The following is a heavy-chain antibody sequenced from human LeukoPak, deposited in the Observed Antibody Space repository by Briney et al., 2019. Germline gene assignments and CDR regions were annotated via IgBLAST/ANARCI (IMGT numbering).Heavy chain of an antibody. V-gene: IGHV4-34*01. CDR2: INHIGDT. D-gene: IGHD7-27*01. J-gene: IGHJ4*02. CDR3: ASPTGEATR. Sequence: PSETLSLPCAVYGGPFRGYYWSWVPRPPGRGLEWIGEINHIGDTNYNPSLKSRVTMSVDTSKSQFSLKLTSVTAADTAMYYCASPTGEATRWGQGTLVTVSS. CDR1: GGPFRGYY.